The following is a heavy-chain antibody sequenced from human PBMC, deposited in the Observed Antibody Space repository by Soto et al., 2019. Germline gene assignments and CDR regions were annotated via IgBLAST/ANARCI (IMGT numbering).Heavy chain of an antibody. D-gene: IGHD3-16*02. V-gene: IGHV4-59*01. CDR2: IYYSGST. CDR3: ASYVWGSYRYSFDY. J-gene: IGHJ4*02. CDR1: GCSISSYD. Sequence: SETLSLTCTVSGCSISSYDWSCIRQPPGKGLEWIGYIYYSGSTNYNPSLKSRVTISVDTSKNQFSLKLSSVTAADTAVYYCASYVWGSYRYSFDYWGQGTLVTVSP.